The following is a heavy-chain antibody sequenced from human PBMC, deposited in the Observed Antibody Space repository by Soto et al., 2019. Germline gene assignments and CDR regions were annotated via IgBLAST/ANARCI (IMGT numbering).Heavy chain of an antibody. CDR1: GYTFTSYG. D-gene: IGHD2-2*01. CDR2: ISAYNGNT. J-gene: IGHJ4*02. Sequence: QVQLVQSGAEVKKPGASVKVSCKASGYTFTSYGISWVRQAPGQGLEWMGWISAYNGNTNYAQKLQGSVTMTTDTSTRTAYMAVRSLRSEDTAAYYGERQCSSNSCCRRMVGYWGQGPLVTFSS. CDR3: ERQCSSNSCCRRMVGY. V-gene: IGHV1-18*01.